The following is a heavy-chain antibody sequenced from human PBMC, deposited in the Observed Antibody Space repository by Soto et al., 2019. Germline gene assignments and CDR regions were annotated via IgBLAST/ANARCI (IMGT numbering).Heavy chain of an antibody. Sequence: QITLKESGPTLVKPTQTLTLTCTFSGFSLSTSGGGVGCVRQPPGKALEWLAVIHWYDDHHYTSSLKTRLTVTKDITKHQVVFTMTNMDPGDTGTYYGIHRRDNGGMDYWGPGILVTVSS. V-gene: IGHV2-5*01. J-gene: IGHJ4*02. CDR1: GFSLSTSGGG. CDR2: IHWYDDH. D-gene: IGHD1-1*01. CDR3: IHRRDNGGMDY.